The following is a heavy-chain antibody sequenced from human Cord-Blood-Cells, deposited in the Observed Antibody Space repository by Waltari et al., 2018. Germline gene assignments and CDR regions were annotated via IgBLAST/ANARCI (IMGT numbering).Heavy chain of an antibody. CDR3: ARDRYYDSSGYYLDAFDI. CDR1: GYTFTGYY. J-gene: IGHJ3*02. D-gene: IGHD3-22*01. Sequence: QVQLVQSGAEVQKPGASVKVSCKASGYTFTGYYMHWVRQAPGQGLEWMGWINPNSGGTNYAQKFQGRVTMTRDTSSSTAYMELSRLRSDDTAVYYCARDRYYDSSGYYLDAFDIWGQGTMVTVSS. CDR2: INPNSGGT. V-gene: IGHV1-2*02.